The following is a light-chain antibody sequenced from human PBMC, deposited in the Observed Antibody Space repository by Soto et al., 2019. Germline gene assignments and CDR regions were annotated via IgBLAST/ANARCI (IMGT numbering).Light chain of an antibody. Sequence: DIQVTQSPYSLSASPGDRITITCRASHDIKKFLAWYQQKPGEVPHLLIYAASTLRPGVPSRFSGNGSATDFTLTIASLQPVDVATYYCQKYDRAPAAFGQGTKVDVK. V-gene: IGKV1-27*01. CDR2: AAS. CDR1: HDIKKF. J-gene: IGKJ1*01. CDR3: QKYDRAPAA.